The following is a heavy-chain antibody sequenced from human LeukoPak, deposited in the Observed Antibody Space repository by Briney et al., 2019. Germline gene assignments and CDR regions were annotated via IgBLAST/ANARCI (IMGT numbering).Heavy chain of an antibody. J-gene: IGHJ4*02. CDR2: IDWDDDK. V-gene: IGHV2-70*11. Sequence: ASGPALVKPTQTLTLTCTFSGFSLSTSGMCVNWIRQPPGEALQWLARIDWDDDKYYSTSLKTRLTISKDTSENQVVLTMTNMDPVDTATYYCARTTGDEIGGGRYFDYWGQGTLVTVSS. CDR1: GFSLSTSGMC. D-gene: IGHD3-16*01. CDR3: ARTTGDEIGGGRYFDY.